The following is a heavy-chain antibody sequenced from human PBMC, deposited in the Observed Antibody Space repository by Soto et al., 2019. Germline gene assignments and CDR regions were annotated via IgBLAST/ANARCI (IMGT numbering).Heavy chain of an antibody. V-gene: IGHV3-21*01. D-gene: IGHD6-6*01. J-gene: IGHJ5*02. CDR3: ARVSYSSSSRWFDP. CDR1: GFTFSSYA. Sequence: VQLVESGGGVVQPGRSLRLSCAASGFTFSSYAMHWVRQAPGKGLEWVSSISSSSYIYYADSVKGRFTISRDNAKNSLYLQMNSLRAEDTAVYYCARVSYSSSSRWFDPWGQGTLVTVSS. CDR2: ISSSSYI.